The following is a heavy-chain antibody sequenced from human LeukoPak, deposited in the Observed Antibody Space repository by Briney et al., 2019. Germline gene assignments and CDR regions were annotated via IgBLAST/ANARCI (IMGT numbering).Heavy chain of an antibody. Sequence: PGGSLRLSCAASGFTFSSYTMNWVRQAPGKGLEWVSFISGSSSYTHYADSVKGRFTISRDNAKHSLYLQMNSLRAEDTAVYYCTRGRTTGTTGGFDPWGQGTLVTVSS. J-gene: IGHJ5*02. CDR3: TRGRTTGTTGGFDP. CDR2: ISGSSSYT. V-gene: IGHV3-21*01. D-gene: IGHD1-1*01. CDR1: GFTFSSYT.